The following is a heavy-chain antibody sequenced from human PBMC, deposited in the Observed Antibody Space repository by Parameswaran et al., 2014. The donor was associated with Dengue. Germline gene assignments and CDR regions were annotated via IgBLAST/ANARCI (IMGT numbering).Heavy chain of an antibody. D-gene: IGHD5-24*01. V-gene: IGHV1-69*15. CDR2: IIPIFGTA. Sequence: WVRQAPGQGLEWMGRIIPIFGTASYAQKFRGRVTMTADESTSTAYMELSSLRSEDTAVYYCARDGDGYNLYHYYGMDVWGQGPRHRLL. J-gene: IGHJ6*02. CDR3: ARDGDGYNLYHYYGMDV.